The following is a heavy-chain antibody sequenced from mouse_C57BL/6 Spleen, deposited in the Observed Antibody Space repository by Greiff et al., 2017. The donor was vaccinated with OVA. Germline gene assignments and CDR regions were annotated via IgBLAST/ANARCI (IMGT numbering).Heavy chain of an antibody. D-gene: IGHD1-1*01. CDR1: GFTFSDYY. V-gene: IGHV5-16*01. CDR3: ARYYYGSSWYFDV. Sequence: EVKLEESEGGLVQPGSSMKLSCTASGFTFSDYYMAWVRQVPEKGLEWVANINYDGSSTYYLDSLKSRFIISRDNAKNILYLQMSSLKSEDTATYYCARYYYGSSWYFDVWGTGTTVTVSS. J-gene: IGHJ1*03. CDR2: INYDGSST.